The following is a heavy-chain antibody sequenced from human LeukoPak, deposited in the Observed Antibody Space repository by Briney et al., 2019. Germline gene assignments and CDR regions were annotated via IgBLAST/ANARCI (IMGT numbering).Heavy chain of an antibody. J-gene: IGHJ6*03. Sequence: GASVKVSCKASGYTFTSYYMHWVRQAPGQGLEWMGIINPSGGSTSYAQKFQGRVTMTRDMSTSTVYMELSSLRSEDTAVYYCARGRRELLRHHKKPYYYYYMDVWGKGTTVTVSS. CDR2: INPSGGST. V-gene: IGHV1-46*01. D-gene: IGHD1-26*01. CDR1: GYTFTSYY. CDR3: ARGRRELLRHHKKPYYYYYMDV.